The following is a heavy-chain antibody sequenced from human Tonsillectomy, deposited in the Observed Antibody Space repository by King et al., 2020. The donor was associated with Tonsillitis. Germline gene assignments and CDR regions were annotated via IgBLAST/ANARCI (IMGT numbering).Heavy chain of an antibody. CDR1: RFTFSDYS. J-gene: IGHJ3*02. Sequence: QLVQSGGGLVKPGGSLRLSCAASRFTFSDYSMSWIRQAPGKGLEWVSYISNSGSTIYYADSVKGRFTISRDNAKNSLYLQMNSLRAEDTAVYYCASHSTYYLRLEGRLCQYDVFDIGGKGTMVTVSS. V-gene: IGHV3-11*01. D-gene: IGHD3-10*01. CDR3: ASHSTYYLRLEGRLCQYDVFDI. CDR2: ISNSGSTI.